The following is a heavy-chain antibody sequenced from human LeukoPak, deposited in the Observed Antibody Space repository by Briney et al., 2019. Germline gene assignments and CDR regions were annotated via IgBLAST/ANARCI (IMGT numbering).Heavy chain of an antibody. CDR3: TANWFDP. CDR2: INSDASRT. J-gene: IGHJ5*02. Sequence: PGGSLRLSFAASGFTFIRYWMHWVGQAPGRGLVWVSRINSDASRTNYADSVKGRFTISRDNAKNTLYLHMNSLRAEDTAVYYCTANWFDPWGQGTLVTVSS. CDR1: GFTFIRYW. V-gene: IGHV3-74*01.